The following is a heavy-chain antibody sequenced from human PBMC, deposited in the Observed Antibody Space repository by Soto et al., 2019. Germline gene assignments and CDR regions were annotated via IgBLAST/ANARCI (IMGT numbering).Heavy chain of an antibody. J-gene: IGHJ4*02. Sequence: GASVKVSCKASGYTFTGYYMHWVRQAPGQGLEWMGWINPNSGGTNYAQKFQDRVTMTRNTSISTAYMELSSLRSADTAVYYCARGDGELLVDYWGQGTLVTVSS. V-gene: IGHV1-2*02. CDR1: GYTFTGYY. D-gene: IGHD1-26*01. CDR3: ARGDGELLVDY. CDR2: INPNSGGT.